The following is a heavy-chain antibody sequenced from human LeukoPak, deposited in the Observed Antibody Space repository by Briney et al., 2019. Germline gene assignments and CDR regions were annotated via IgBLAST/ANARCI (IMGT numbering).Heavy chain of an antibody. Sequence: SVKVSCKASGGTFSSYAISWVRQAPGQGLEWMGRIIPILGIANYAQKFQGRVTITADKSTSTAYMELSSLRSEDTAVYYCAREPYYYDSSGYYLESFDYWGQGTLVTVSS. J-gene: IGHJ4*02. V-gene: IGHV1-69*04. CDR3: AREPYYYDSSGYYLESFDY. CDR1: GGTFSSYA. D-gene: IGHD3-22*01. CDR2: IIPILGIA.